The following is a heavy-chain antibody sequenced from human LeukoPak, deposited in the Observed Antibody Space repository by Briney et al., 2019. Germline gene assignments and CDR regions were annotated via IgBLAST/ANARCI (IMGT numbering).Heavy chain of an antibody. CDR3: ARDHRRGSTGYDMPAD. CDR1: GYTFVDYY. Sequence: VASVKVSCKASGYTFVDYYLYWVRQAPGQGLEWMGWLNPRGGATNYAQKFQGRVTMTRDTSINTAYMELSRLRSDDTAVYYCARDHRRGSTGYDMPADWGQGTLVTVSS. CDR2: LNPRGGAT. J-gene: IGHJ4*02. V-gene: IGHV1-2*02. D-gene: IGHD5-12*01.